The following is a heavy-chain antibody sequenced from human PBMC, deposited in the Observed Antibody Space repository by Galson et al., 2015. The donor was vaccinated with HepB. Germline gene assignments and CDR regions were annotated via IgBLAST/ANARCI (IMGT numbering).Heavy chain of an antibody. J-gene: IGHJ4*02. V-gene: IGHV3-23*01. CDR1: GFTFSSYV. CDR3: TRESGSYRLLDC. Sequence: SLRLSCAASGFTFSSYVMSWVRQAPGKGLEWVSGISGSGASTYYADSVKGRFTISRDKSKNTLDLHMNSLRAEDTAVYYCTRESGSYRLLDCWGRGTRVTASS. D-gene: IGHD1-26*01. CDR2: ISGSGAST.